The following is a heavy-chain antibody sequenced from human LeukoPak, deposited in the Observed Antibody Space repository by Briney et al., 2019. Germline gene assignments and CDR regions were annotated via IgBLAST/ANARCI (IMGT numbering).Heavy chain of an antibody. CDR2: IKQDGSEK. J-gene: IGHJ6*03. CDR1: GFTFSSYW. V-gene: IGHV3-7*01. Sequence: PGGSLRLPCAASGFTFSSYWMSWVRQAPGKGLEWVANIKQDGSEKYYVDSVKGRFTISRDNAKNSLYLQMNSLRAEDTAVYYCARRERGYSYGFHMDVWGKGTTVTVSS. D-gene: IGHD5-18*01. CDR3: ARRERGYSYGFHMDV.